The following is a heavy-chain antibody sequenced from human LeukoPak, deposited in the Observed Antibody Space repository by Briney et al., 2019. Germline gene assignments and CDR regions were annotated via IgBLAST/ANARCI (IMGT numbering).Heavy chain of an antibody. J-gene: IGHJ4*02. V-gene: IGHV3-23*01. D-gene: IGHD2-15*01. CDR1: GFTFSSYA. CDR3: AKDRGRTWVQVAN. Sequence: PGGSLRLSCAASGFTFSSYAMSWVRQAPGKGLEWVSGISGSGGSTYYADSVKGRFTISRDNSNNPLYLQMNSLRVEDTAVYYCAKDRGRTWVQVANWGQGTLVTVSS. CDR2: ISGSGGST.